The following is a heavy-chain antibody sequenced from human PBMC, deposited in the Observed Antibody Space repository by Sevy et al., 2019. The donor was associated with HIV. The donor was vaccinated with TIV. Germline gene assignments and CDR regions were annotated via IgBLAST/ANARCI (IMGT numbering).Heavy chain of an antibody. CDR3: ARDPRMYGDYLLAYFDS. CDR1: GFTPSTYG. D-gene: IGHD2-8*01. V-gene: IGHV3-33*01. CDR2: LGYDGSNK. Sequence: GGSLRLACAASGFTPSTYGMHWVRRAPGKGLEWVAVLGYDGSNKYYADSVKGRFTISRDNSKNTLFLQMDSLRAEDTAVYYCARDPRMYGDYLLAYFDSWGQGTLVTVSS. J-gene: IGHJ4*02.